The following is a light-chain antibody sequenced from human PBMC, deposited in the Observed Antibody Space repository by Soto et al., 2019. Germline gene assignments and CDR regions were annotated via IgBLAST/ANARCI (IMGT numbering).Light chain of an antibody. V-gene: IGKV3-20*01. CDR1: QSVSSSY. J-gene: IGKJ1*01. CDR3: HQYSSTPRT. CDR2: GAS. Sequence: EIVLTQSPGTLSLSPGERATLSCRASQSVSSSYLVWYQQKPDQAPRLLIYGASSRATGIPDRFSGSGSGTDFTLTISRLELEDFAVYYCHQYSSTPRTFGQGTKGISN.